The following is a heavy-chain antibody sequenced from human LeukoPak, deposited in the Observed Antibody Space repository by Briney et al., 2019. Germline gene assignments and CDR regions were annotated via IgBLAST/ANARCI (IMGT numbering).Heavy chain of an antibody. D-gene: IGHD3-10*01. Sequence: SETLSLTCTVSGGSISSSSYYWGWIRQPPGKGLGWIGSIYYSGSTYYNPSLKSRVTISVDTSKNQFSLKLSSVTAADTAVYYCARQGVAVRGRDYWGQGTLVTVSS. CDR3: ARQGVAVRGRDY. CDR2: IYYSGST. CDR1: GGSISSSSYY. V-gene: IGHV4-39*01. J-gene: IGHJ4*02.